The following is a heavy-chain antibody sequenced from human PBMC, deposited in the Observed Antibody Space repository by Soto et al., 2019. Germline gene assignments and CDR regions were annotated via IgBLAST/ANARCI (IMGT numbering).Heavy chain of an antibody. V-gene: IGHV1-8*01. CDR3: ARLYVFGGGYYAPYSYYYLDV. J-gene: IGHJ6*03. D-gene: IGHD3-3*01. CDR2: MNPNRGKR. Sequence: ASVKVSCKASGYTFTSYDINWVRQATGQGLEWMGWMNPNRGKRGYAQKYQARVTMTRNTSISTAYMELSSLRSEDTAVYYSARLYVFGGGYYAPYSYYYLDVGGKGTTVTVP. CDR1: GYTFTSYD.